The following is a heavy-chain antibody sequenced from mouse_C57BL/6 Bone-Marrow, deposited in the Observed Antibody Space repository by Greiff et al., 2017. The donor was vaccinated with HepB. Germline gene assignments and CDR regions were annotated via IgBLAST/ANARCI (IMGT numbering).Heavy chain of an antibody. D-gene: IGHD1-1*01. J-gene: IGHJ3*01. CDR3: GRLGVITTED. CDR2: ISPGSGST. CDR1: GYTFTSYW. Sequence: QVQLQQPGAELVKPGASVKMSCKASGYTFTSYWITWVKQRPGQGLEWIGDISPGSGSTNYNEKFKGKATLTVDTSSSTAYMQLSSLTSEDSSVCYSGRLGVITTEDWGQGTLVTVSA. V-gene: IGHV1-55*01.